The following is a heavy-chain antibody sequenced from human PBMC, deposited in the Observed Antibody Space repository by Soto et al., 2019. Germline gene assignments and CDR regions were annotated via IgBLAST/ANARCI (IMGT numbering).Heavy chain of an antibody. CDR1: GFSLSTSGVG. V-gene: IGHV2-5*02. Sequence: QITLKESGPTLVKPTQTLTLTCTFSGFSLSTSGVGVGWIRQPTGKALEWLALIYWDDDKRYSPSLKSRLTITHDSSKNHVFLTMTNLDPVETATYYCSQMRVAPGNVVSVDNWVQGTLVIVSS. CDR3: SQMRVAPGNVVSVDN. CDR2: IYWDDDK. D-gene: IGHD2-21*01. J-gene: IGHJ4*02.